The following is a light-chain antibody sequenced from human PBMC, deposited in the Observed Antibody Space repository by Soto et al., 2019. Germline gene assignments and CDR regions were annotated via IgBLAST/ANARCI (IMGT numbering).Light chain of an antibody. J-gene: IGKJ2*01. CDR2: AAS. V-gene: IGKV1-39*01. Sequence: DIQMTQSPSSLSASVGDRVTITCRASQSISSYLNWYQQKPGKAPKILIYAASSLQSGVPSRFSGSGSGTEFTLTISSLQPEDFAIYYCQQSYSIPDTFGQGTKLEIK. CDR3: QQSYSIPDT. CDR1: QSISSY.